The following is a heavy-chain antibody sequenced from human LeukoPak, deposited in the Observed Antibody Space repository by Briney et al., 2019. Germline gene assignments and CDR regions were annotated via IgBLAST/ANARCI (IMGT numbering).Heavy chain of an antibody. CDR2: IYYSGNT. V-gene: IGHV4-39*07. Sequence: SETLSLTCSVSGGSISSSSHHWGWARQPPGKGLEWIGSIYYSGNTYYNPALKSRLTISVDTSKNQFSLKLNSVTAADTAVYYCARLIVGTPGDYWGQGTLVTVSS. D-gene: IGHD1-26*01. CDR1: GGSISSSSHH. J-gene: IGHJ4*02. CDR3: ARLIVGTPGDY.